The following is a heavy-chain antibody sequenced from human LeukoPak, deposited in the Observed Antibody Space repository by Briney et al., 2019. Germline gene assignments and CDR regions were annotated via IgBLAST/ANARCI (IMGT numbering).Heavy chain of an antibody. J-gene: IGHJ4*02. CDR2: INPSGGRT. Sequence: ASVKVSCKASGYTFTSYCIHWVRQAPGQGLEWMGIINPSGGRTSNAQKFQGRVAMTRDTSTSTVYMELSSLNSEDTAVYYCARVTGPDYGGLPLEYWGQGTLVTVSS. CDR1: GYTFTSYC. CDR3: ARVTGPDYGGLPLEY. D-gene: IGHD4-23*01. V-gene: IGHV1-46*01.